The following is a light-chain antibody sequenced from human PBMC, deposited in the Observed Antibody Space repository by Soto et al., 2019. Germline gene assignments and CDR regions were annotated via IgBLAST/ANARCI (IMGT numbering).Light chain of an antibody. Sequence: QSVLTQPASVSGSPGQSITISCTATSNDVGSYNLVSWYQHHPGKAPKLMIFEGSKRPSGVSNRFSGSKSGNTASLTISGLQAEDEADFYCCSYAGSNYYVFGTGTKLTVL. CDR3: CSYAGSNYYV. CDR1: SNDVGSYNL. J-gene: IGLJ1*01. V-gene: IGLV2-23*01. CDR2: EGS.